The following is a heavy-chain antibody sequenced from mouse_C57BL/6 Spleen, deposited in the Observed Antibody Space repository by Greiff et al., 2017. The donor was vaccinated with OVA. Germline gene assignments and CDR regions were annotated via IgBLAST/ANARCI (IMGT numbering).Heavy chain of an antibody. J-gene: IGHJ2*01. CDR1: GFTFSDYG. Sequence: EVHLVESGGGLVKPGGSLKLSCAASGFTFSDYGMHWVRQAPEKGLEWVAYISSGSSTIYYADTVKGRITISRDNAKNTLFLQMTSLRSEDTAMYYCARRSSSYFDYWGQGTTLTVSS. D-gene: IGHD1-1*01. CDR3: ARRSSSYFDY. V-gene: IGHV5-17*01. CDR2: ISSGSSTI.